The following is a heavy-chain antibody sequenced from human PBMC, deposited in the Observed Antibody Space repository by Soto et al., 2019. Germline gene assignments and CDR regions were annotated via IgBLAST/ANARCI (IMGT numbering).Heavy chain of an antibody. Sequence: GGSLRLSCAASGFTFSTYGMSWVRQAPGEGLEWVSAISGSGGSTYYADSVKGRFTISRDNSKNTLYLQMNSLRAEDTAVYYCAKGGWLRLLHWFDPWGQGTLITVSS. J-gene: IGHJ5*02. CDR2: ISGSGGST. CDR1: GFTFSTYG. CDR3: AKGGWLRLLHWFDP. V-gene: IGHV3-23*01. D-gene: IGHD5-12*01.